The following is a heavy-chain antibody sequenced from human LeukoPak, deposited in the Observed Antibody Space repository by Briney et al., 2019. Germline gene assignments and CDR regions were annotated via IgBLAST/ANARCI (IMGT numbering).Heavy chain of an antibody. D-gene: IGHD5-18*01. V-gene: IGHV4-34*01. CDR1: GGSFSGYY. CDR3: ARDVPGYSYGYGLRTPPNWFDP. Sequence: PSETLSLTCAVYGGSFSGYYWGWIRQPPGKGLEWIGSIYYSGSTYYNPSLKSRVTISVDTSKNQFSLKLSSVTAADTAVYYCARDVPGYSYGYGLRTPPNWFDPWGQGTLVTVSS. J-gene: IGHJ5*02. CDR2: IYYSGST.